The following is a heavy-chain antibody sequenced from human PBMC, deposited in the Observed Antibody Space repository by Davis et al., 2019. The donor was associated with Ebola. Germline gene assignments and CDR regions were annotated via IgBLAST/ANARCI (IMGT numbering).Heavy chain of an antibody. CDR1: GGSISSGDYY. CDR2: IYYSGST. J-gene: IGHJ5*02. D-gene: IGHD2-15*01. CDR3: ASTPGLFRFDP. V-gene: IGHV4-30-4*08. Sequence: PSETLSLTCTVSGGSISSGDYYWSWIRQPPGKGLEWIGYIYYSGSTYYNPSLKSRVTTSVDTSKNQFFLKLSSVTAADTAVYYCASTPGLFRFDPWGQGTLVTVSS.